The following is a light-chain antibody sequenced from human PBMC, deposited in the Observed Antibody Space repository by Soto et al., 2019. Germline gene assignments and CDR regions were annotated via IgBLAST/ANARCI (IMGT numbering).Light chain of an antibody. CDR3: EQYGSSPRT. V-gene: IGKV3-20*01. Sequence: EIVLTQSPGTLSLSPGERATLSCRASQSVSSNYFAWYQQKAGQAPRLLIYGISTRATGIPDRFSGSGSGTDFTLTISRLEPEDFALYYCEQYGSSPRTFGQGTKVDIK. CDR2: GIS. J-gene: IGKJ1*01. CDR1: QSVSSNY.